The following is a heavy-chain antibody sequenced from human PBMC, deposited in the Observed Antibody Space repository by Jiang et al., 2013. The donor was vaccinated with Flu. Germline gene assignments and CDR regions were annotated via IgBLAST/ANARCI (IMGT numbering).Heavy chain of an antibody. J-gene: IGHJ6*03. Sequence: GAEVKKPGSSVRLSCKASGYTLNDYFIHWVRQVRGQGLEWMGWINPDSGDTNYAQKFQGRVTMTRDTSISTAYMELSRLRSDDTAVYYCARVVLNHYYYFMDVWGEGTTVTVSS. V-gene: IGHV1-2*02. CDR2: INPDSGDT. D-gene: IGHD1-14*01. CDR1: GYTLNDYF. CDR3: ARVVLNHYYYFMDV.